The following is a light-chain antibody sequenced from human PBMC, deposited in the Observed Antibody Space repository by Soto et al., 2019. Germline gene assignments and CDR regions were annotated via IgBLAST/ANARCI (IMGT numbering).Light chain of an antibody. Sequence: QSVLTQPPSVSGAPGQRVTISCTGSSSNIWTGYDIHWYQQLPGTAPKLLIYGNSNRPSGVPDRFSGSKSGTSASLAITGLQAEDDADYYCQSYDSSLSGYVFGTGTKLTVL. CDR1: SSNIWTGYD. CDR2: GNS. CDR3: QSYDSSLSGYV. J-gene: IGLJ1*01. V-gene: IGLV1-40*01.